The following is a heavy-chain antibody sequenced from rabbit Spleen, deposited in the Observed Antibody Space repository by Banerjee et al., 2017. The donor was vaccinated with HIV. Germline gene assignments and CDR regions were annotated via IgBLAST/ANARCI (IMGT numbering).Heavy chain of an antibody. CDR3: ARDGAGGSYFAL. V-gene: IGHV1S40*01. CDR1: GFTVSRDYW. Sequence: QSLEESGGDLVKPGASLTLTCTASGFTVSRDYWMCWVRQAPGKGLEWIACISGNSGGTFYASWAKGRFTISKTSSTTVTLQMTSLTAADTATYFCARDGAGGSYFALWDPGTLVTVS. J-gene: IGHJ4*01. CDR2: ISGNSGGT. D-gene: IGHD8-1*01.